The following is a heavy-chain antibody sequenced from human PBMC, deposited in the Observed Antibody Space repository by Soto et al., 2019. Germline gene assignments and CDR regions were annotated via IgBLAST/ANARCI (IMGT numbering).Heavy chain of an antibody. CDR3: ARGEGAGLFGMDV. CDR1: RFIFSDYW. V-gene: IGHV3-7*03. D-gene: IGHD1-26*01. J-gene: IGHJ6*02. Sequence: GGSLRLSCAASRFIFSDYWMTWVRQAPGKGLEWVANIKQDGSEKYYVDSVKGRFTISRDNAKNSLYLQMNSQRADDTAVYYCARGEGAGLFGMDVWGQGTTVTVSS. CDR2: IKQDGSEK.